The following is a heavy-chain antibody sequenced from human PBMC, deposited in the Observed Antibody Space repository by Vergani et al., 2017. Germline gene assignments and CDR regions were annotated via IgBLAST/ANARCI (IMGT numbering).Heavy chain of an antibody. D-gene: IGHD2-21*02. V-gene: IGHV3-23*01. CDR2: ISGSGGST. CDR3: AKYLRDSTDGLPDS. J-gene: IGHJ4*02. Sequence: EVQLLESGGGLVQPGGSLRLSCAASGFTFSSYAMSWVRQAPGKGLEWVSAISGSGGSTYYADSVKGRFTISRDNSKNTLYLQMNSLGSEDTALYYCAKYLRDSTDGLPDSWGPGTLVIVSS. CDR1: GFTFSSYA.